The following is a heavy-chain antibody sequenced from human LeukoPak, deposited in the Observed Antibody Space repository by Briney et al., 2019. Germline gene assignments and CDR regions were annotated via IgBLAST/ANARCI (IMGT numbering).Heavy chain of an antibody. CDR3: AKSAGGHYFGSGSYYTWDFQH. CDR1: GFTFSSYA. Sequence: GGSLRLSCAASGFTFSSYATSWVRQAPGKGLEWDSGVSGSGGSTYYADSVKGRFTISRDNSKNTLYLQMNSLRAEDTAVYYCAKSAGGHYFGSGSYYTWDFQHWGQGTLVTVSS. J-gene: IGHJ1*01. V-gene: IGHV3-23*01. D-gene: IGHD3-10*01. CDR2: VSGSGGST.